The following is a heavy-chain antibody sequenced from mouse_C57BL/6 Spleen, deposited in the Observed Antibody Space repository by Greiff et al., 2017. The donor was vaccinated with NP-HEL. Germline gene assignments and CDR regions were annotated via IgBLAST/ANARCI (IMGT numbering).Heavy chain of an antibody. Sequence: EVKLVESGGGLVQPGGSLKLSCAASGFTFSDYGMAWVRQAPRKGPEWVAFISNLAYSIYYADTVTGRFTISRENAKHTLYLEMSSLRSEDTAMYYCARGEGQSWYCDVWGTGTTVTVSS. CDR2: ISNLAYSI. CDR3: ARGEGQSWYCDV. J-gene: IGHJ1*03. D-gene: IGHD3-3*01. V-gene: IGHV5-15*04. CDR1: GFTFSDYG.